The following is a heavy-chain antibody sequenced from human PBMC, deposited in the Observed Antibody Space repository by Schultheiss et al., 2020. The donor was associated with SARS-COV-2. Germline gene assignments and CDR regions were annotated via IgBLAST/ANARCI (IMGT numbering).Heavy chain of an antibody. V-gene: IGHV1-69*13. CDR1: GGTFSSYA. D-gene: IGHD6-13*01. CDR2: IIPIFGTA. J-gene: IGHJ6*02. Sequence: SVKVSCKASGGTFSSYAISWVRQAPGQGLEWMGGIIPIFGTANYAQKFQGRVTITADESTSTAYMELSSLRSEDTAVYYCARDPDAAAADYYYGMDVWGQGTTVTVSS. CDR3: ARDPDAAAADYYYGMDV.